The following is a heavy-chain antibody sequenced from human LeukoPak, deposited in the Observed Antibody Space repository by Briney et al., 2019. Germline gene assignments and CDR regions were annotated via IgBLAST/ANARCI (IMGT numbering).Heavy chain of an antibody. J-gene: IGHJ4*02. D-gene: IGHD1-26*01. CDR2: INWNGGST. CDR3: TRDPSGSYYYFDY. Sequence: PGGSLRLSCAASGFTFDDYGMSWVRQAPGKGLEWVSGINWNGGSTGYADSVKGRFTISRDNAKNSLYLQMDSLRAEDTALYYCTRDPSGSYYYFDYWGQGTLVTVSS. CDR1: GFTFDDYG. V-gene: IGHV3-20*04.